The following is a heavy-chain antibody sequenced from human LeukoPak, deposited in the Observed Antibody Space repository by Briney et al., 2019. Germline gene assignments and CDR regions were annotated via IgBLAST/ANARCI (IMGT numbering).Heavy chain of an antibody. CDR3: ARHGYSSGWYETGWRNYYYGMDV. D-gene: IGHD6-19*01. CDR2: ISSSGSTI. V-gene: IGHV3-48*03. J-gene: IGHJ6*02. CDR1: GFTFSSYE. Sequence: PGGSLRLSCAASGFTFSSYEMNWVRQAPGKGLEWVSYISSSGSTIYYADSVKGRFTISRDNAKNSLYLQMNSLRAEDAAVYYCARHGYSSGWYETGWRNYYYGMDVWGQGTTVTVSS.